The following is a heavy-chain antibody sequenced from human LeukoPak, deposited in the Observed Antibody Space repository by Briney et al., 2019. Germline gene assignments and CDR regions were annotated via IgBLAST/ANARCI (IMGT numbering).Heavy chain of an antibody. Sequence: PSETLSLNCAVYGGSFSGYYCSWIRQPPGKGLEWIGEINHSGSTNYNPSLKSRVTISVDTSKNQFSLKLSSVTAADTAVYYCARRRGITMVRGVITPLDYWGQGTLVTVSS. D-gene: IGHD3-10*01. J-gene: IGHJ4*02. CDR3: ARRRGITMVRGVITPLDY. CDR2: INHSGST. V-gene: IGHV4-34*01. CDR1: GGSFSGYY.